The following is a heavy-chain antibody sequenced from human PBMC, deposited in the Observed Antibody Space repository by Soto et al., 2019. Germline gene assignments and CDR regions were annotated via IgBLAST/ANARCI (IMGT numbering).Heavy chain of an antibody. CDR1: GYIFSANY. J-gene: IGHJ6*02. Sequence: QVILVQSGAEVQKPGASLKVSCKASGYIFSANYIHWVRQAPGQGLEWLGRINPKSGGTSTAQKFQGWVTMTTDTSISTASMELTRLTSDDTAIYYCARGDSTDCSNGVCSFFYNHDMDVWGQGTTVTVSS. CDR3: ARGDSTDCSNGVCSFFYNHDMDV. D-gene: IGHD2-8*01. CDR2: INPKSGGT. V-gene: IGHV1-2*04.